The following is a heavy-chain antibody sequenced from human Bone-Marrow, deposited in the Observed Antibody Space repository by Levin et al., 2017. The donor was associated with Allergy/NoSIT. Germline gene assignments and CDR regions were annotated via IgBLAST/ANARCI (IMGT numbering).Heavy chain of an antibody. D-gene: IGHD3-16*01. CDR1: GFTFDDYA. CDR2: VSWNSGGI. J-gene: IGHJ6*02. V-gene: IGHV3-9*01. Sequence: LSLTCAASGFTFDDYAMHWVRQAPGKGLEWVSGVSWNSGGIGYADSVKGRFTISRDNAKNSLYLQMSSLRAEDTALYYCAKDLGAAVHPEYGMDVWGQGTTVTVSS. CDR3: AKDLGAAVHPEYGMDV.